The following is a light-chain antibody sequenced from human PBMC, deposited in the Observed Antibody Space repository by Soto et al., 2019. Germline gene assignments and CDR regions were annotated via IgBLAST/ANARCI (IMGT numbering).Light chain of an antibody. V-gene: IGKV3-11*01. CDR3: QQRSNWLRNT. CDR1: QSVSSY. Sequence: EIVLTQSPATLSLSPGERATLSCRASQSVSSYLAWYQQKPGQAPRLLIYDASNRATGIPARFSGSGSGTDFTLTISSLEPEDFAVYYCQQRSNWLRNTFGQGTKPEIK. CDR2: DAS. J-gene: IGKJ2*01.